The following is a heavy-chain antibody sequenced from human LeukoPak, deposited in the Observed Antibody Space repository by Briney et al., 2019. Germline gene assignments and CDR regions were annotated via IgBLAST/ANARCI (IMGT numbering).Heavy chain of an antibody. J-gene: IGHJ3*02. CDR2: IYSGGST. V-gene: IGHV3-53*01. CDR1: GFTVSSNY. Sequence: GGSLRLSCAASGFTVSSNYMSWVRQAPGKGLEWVSVIYSGGSTYYADSVRGRFTISGDNSKNTLYLQMNSLRAEDAAVYYCARESRVVAGAAFDIWGQGTMVTVSS. CDR3: ARESRVVAGAAFDI. D-gene: IGHD3-22*01.